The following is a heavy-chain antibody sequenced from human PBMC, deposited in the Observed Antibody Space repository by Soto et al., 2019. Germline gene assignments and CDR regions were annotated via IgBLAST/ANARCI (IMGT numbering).Heavy chain of an antibody. CDR3: ARVEGVVVPAAMGRWYYGMDV. V-gene: IGHV3-30-3*01. J-gene: IGHJ6*02. CDR2: ISYDGSNK. CDR1: GFTFSSYA. D-gene: IGHD2-2*01. Sequence: GGSLRLSCAASGFTFSSYAMHWVRQAPGKGLEWVAVISYDGSNKYYADSVKGRFTISRDNSKNTLYLQMNSLRAEDTAVYYRARVEGVVVPAAMGRWYYGMDVWGQGTTVTVSS.